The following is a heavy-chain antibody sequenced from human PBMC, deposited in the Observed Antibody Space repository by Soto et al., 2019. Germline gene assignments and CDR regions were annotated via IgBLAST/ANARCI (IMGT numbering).Heavy chain of an antibody. CDR2: IYWNDDK. CDR1: GFSLSTSGVG. D-gene: IGHD3-3*01. J-gene: IGHJ5*02. V-gene: IGHV2-5*01. Sequence: PTLVNPTQTLTLTCTFSGFSLSTSGVGVGWIRQPPGKALEWLALIYWNDDKRYSPSLKSRLTITKDTSKNQVVLTMTNMDPVDTATYYCAHSRDYDFWSGVNWFDPWGQGTLVTVSS. CDR3: AHSRDYDFWSGVNWFDP.